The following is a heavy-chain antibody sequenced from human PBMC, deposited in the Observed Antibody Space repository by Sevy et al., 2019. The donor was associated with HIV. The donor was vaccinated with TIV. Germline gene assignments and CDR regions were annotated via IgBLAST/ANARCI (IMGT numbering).Heavy chain of an antibody. CDR2: ITNNDTYI. J-gene: IGHJ4*02. Sequence: GGSLRLSCAASGFTFSTYSMNWVRQAPGKGLEWVSSITNNDTYIYYADSVKGRFPISRDNAKKSLCLQMNSLRAEETAVYNGARGGGNIFGVTIAPKGFDFWGQGTQVTVSS. D-gene: IGHD3-3*01. CDR1: GFTFSTYS. CDR3: ARGGGNIFGVTIAPKGFDF. V-gene: IGHV3-21*01.